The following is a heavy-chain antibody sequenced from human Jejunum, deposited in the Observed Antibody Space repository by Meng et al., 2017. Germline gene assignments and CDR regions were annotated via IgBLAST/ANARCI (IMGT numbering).Heavy chain of an antibody. CDR1: GDSYSGPY. J-gene: IGHJ5*02. CDR3: ARRAVGARGWIDP. V-gene: IGHV4-59*11. D-gene: IGHD4/OR15-4a*01. CDR2: VYDNGNT. Sequence: QATGPGLVKPSETLPLTCTVSGDSYSGPYWNWIRQPPGKGLDGIGCVYDNGNTNYNPSLKSRATMSLDTSKNQFSLRLSSVTAEDTAVYYCARRAVGARGWIDPWGQGTLVTVSS.